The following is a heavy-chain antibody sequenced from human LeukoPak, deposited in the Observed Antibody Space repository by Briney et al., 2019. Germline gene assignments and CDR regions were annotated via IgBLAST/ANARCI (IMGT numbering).Heavy chain of an antibody. V-gene: IGHV1-69*04. CDR1: GVTFSNYA. J-gene: IGHJ4*02. D-gene: IGHD6-13*01. CDR3: ARSGGFSGSWYVY. CDR2: IIPVLGIT. Sequence: SVKVSCKASGVTFSNYAINLVRQAPGQGLEWMGRIIPVLGITNYAQKFQGRVTIIADKSTSIAYMELSSLTSEDTAVYYCARSGGFSGSWYVYWGQGTLVTVFS.